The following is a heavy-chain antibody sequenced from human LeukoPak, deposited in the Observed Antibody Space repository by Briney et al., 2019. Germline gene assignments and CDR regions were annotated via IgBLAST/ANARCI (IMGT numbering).Heavy chain of an antibody. D-gene: IGHD3-10*01. CDR1: GFTFSSSW. CDR2: IKQDGSEK. CDR3: ARVVPPLYYFDY. V-gene: IGHV3-7*01. Sequence: GGSLRLSCAASGFTFSSSWMSWVRQAPGKGLEWVANIKQDGSEKYYVDSAKGRFTISRDNAKNSLYLQMNSLRAEDTAVYFCARVVPPLYYFDYWGQGTLVTVSS. J-gene: IGHJ4*02.